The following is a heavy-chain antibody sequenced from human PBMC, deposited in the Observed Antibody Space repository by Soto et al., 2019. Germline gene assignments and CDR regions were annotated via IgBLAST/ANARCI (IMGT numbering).Heavy chain of an antibody. Sequence: SETLSLTCTVSGGSISSSSYYWGWIRQPPGKGLEWIGSIYYSWSTYYNPYLKSRVTISVDTSKNQFSLKLSSVTAADTAVYYCARLQGGGRFWEWLYNCFDPWGQGTLVTVSS. V-gene: IGHV4-39*01. CDR3: ARLQGGGRFWEWLYNCFDP. CDR1: GGSISSSSYY. J-gene: IGHJ5*02. D-gene: IGHD3-3*01. CDR2: IYYSWST.